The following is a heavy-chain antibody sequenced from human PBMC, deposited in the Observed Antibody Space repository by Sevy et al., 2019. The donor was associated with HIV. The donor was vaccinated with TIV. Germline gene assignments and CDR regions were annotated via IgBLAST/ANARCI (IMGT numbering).Heavy chain of an antibody. V-gene: IGHV1-18*01. Sequence: ASVKVSCKASGYTFTSYGISWVRQAPGQGLEWMGWISAYNGNTNYAQKLQGRVTMTTDTSTSTAYIELRSLRSDDTAVYYCAGVPICSGGSCYTETWIQLWGEFDYWGQGTLVTVSS. CDR2: ISAYNGNT. CDR1: GYTFTSYG. J-gene: IGHJ4*02. CDR3: AGVPICSGGSCYTETWIQLWGEFDY. D-gene: IGHD2-15*01.